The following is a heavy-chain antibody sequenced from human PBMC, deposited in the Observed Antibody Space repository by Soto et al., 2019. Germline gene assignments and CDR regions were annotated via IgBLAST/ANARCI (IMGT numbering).Heavy chain of an antibody. D-gene: IGHD3-22*01. CDR1: GFTFSSYE. V-gene: IGHV3-48*03. Sequence: RLSCAASGFTFSSYEMNWVRQAPGKGLEWVSYISSSGSTIYYADSVKGRFTISRDNAKNSLYLQMNSLRAEDTAVYYCAREVVVITFGAFDIWGQGTMVTVSS. J-gene: IGHJ3*02. CDR2: ISSSGSTI. CDR3: AREVVVITFGAFDI.